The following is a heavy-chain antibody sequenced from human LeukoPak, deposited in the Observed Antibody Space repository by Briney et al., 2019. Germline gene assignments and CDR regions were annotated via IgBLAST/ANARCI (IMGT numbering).Heavy chain of an antibody. J-gene: IGHJ4*02. CDR2: IGGSGAYT. V-gene: IGHV3-23*01. CDR1: GFTFSSYA. D-gene: IGHD1-26*01. CDR3: AKENSGTYYSIDY. Sequence: PGGSLRLSCAASGFTFSSYAMNWVRQAPGKGLEWVSTIGGSGAYTYFADSVKCRFTISRDNSMNTLYLQMNSLRAEDTAVYYCAKENSGTYYSIDYWGQGTLVTVSS.